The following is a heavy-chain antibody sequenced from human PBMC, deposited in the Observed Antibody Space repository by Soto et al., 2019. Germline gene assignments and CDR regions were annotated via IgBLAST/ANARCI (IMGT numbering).Heavy chain of an antibody. CDR2: ISAYNGNT. V-gene: IGHV1-18*01. J-gene: IGHJ4*02. Sequence: QVQLVQSGAEVKKPGASVKVSCKASGYTFTSSGISWVRQAPGQGLEWMGWISAYNGNTNYAQKLQGRVTMTTDTSTSTAYMELRSLRSDDTAVYYCARTYYDILTGYYFDYWGQGTLVTVSS. CDR1: GYTFTSSG. D-gene: IGHD3-9*01. CDR3: ARTYYDILTGYYFDY.